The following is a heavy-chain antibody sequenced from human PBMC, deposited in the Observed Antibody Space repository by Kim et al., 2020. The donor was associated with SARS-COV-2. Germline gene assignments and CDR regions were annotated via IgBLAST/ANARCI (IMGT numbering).Heavy chain of an antibody. CDR1: GFSLSTSGVG. J-gene: IGHJ4*02. CDR2: IYWDDDK. V-gene: IGHV2-5*02. CDR3: AHRRINGNKIAAASRYFDY. Sequence: GPTLVNPTQTLTLTCTFSGFSLSTSGVGVGWIRQPPGKALEWLALIYWDDDKRYSPSLKSRLTITKDTSKNQVVLTMTNMDPVDTATYYCAHRRINGNKIAAASRYFDYWGQGTLVTVSS. D-gene: IGHD6-13*01.